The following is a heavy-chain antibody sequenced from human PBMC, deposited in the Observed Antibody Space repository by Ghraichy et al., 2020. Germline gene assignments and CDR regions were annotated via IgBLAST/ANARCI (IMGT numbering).Heavy chain of an antibody. J-gene: IGHJ6*02. CDR2: TSYDGSSK. Sequence: GESLNISCAVSGFTFSRYGMHWVRQAPGKGLEWVAVTSYDGSSKNFADSVQGRFTISRDNSKNTLYLQMNSLRAEDTAVYYCAKERESSGYYSFRGDYYGMDVWGQGTTVTVSS. CDR3: AKERESSGYYSFRGDYYGMDV. D-gene: IGHD3-22*01. CDR1: GFTFSRYG. V-gene: IGHV3-30*18.